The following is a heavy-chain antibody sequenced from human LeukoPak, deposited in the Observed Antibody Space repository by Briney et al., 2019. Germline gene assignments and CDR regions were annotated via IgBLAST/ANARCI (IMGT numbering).Heavy chain of an antibody. V-gene: IGHV4-39*07. CDR3: ARLGGNYYVGAFDI. D-gene: IGHD1-26*01. Sequence: PSETLSLTCTVSGGSISSSSYYWGWIRQPPGKGLEWIGEINHSGSTNYNPSLKSRVTISVDTSKNQFSLKLSSVTAADTAVYYCARLGGNYYVGAFDIWGQGTMVTVSS. CDR2: INHSGST. CDR1: GGSISSSSYY. J-gene: IGHJ3*02.